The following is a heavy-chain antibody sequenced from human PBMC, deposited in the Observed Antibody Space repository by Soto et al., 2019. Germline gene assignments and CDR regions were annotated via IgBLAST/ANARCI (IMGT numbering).Heavy chain of an antibody. J-gene: IGHJ4*02. CDR2: ISSISSYI. CDR3: ASGVPAYYDFWSGYYYFDY. V-gene: IGHV3-21*01. D-gene: IGHD3-3*01. CDR1: GFTFSSYS. Sequence: GGSLSLSCEASGFTFSSYSMNWVRQAPGKGLEWVSSISSISSYIYYADSVKGRFTISRDNAKNSLYLQMNSLRAEDMAVYYCASGVPAYYDFWSGYYYFDYWGQGTLVTVSS.